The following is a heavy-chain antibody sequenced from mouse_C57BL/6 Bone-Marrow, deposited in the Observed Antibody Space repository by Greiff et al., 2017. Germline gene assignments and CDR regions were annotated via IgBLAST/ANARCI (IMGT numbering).Heavy chain of an antibody. CDR2: ISNGGGST. Sequence: EVHLVESGGGLVQPGGSLKLSCAASGFTFSDYYMYWVRQTPEKRLEWVAYISNGGGSTYYPDTVKGRFTISRDNAKNTLYLQMSRLKSEDTAMYYCARHGTTVVAEDWYYAMDYWGQGTSVTVSS. V-gene: IGHV5-12*01. CDR3: ARHGTTVVAEDWYYAMDY. CDR1: GFTFSDYY. J-gene: IGHJ4*01. D-gene: IGHD1-1*01.